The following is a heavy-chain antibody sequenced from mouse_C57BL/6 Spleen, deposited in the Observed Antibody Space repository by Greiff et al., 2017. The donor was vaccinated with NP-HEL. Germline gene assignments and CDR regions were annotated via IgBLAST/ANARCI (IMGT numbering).Heavy chain of an antibody. Sequence: VQLQQSGPELVKPGASVKISCKASGYTFTDYYINWVKQRPGQGLEWIGWIFPGSGSTYYNEKFKGKATLTVDKSSSTAYMLLSSLTSEDSAVYFCARSYYGSSAYYYAMDYWGQGTSVTVSS. D-gene: IGHD1-1*01. CDR1: GYTFTDYY. CDR2: IFPGSGST. CDR3: ARSYYGSSAYYYAMDY. J-gene: IGHJ4*01. V-gene: IGHV1-75*01.